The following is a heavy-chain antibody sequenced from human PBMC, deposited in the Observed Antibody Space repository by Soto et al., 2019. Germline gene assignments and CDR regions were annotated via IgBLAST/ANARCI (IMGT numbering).Heavy chain of an antibody. J-gene: IGHJ6*03. CDR2: IDKVGTDS. D-gene: IGHD3-10*01. V-gene: IGHV3-74*01. Sequence: EVQLVESGGGLVQPGGSLRLSCAASEFTFSGRSVHWVRQAPGKGLVWVSGIDKVGTDSTYADAVKGRFTSSRDNAKNTVYLQMNRLRVVDTAVYYCARGWFGPDVWGTGTTVTVSS. CDR1: EFTFSGRS. CDR3: ARGWFGPDV.